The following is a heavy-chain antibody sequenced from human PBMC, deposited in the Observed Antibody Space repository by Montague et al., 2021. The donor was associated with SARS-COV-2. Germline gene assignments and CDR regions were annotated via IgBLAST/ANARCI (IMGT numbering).Heavy chain of an antibody. Sequence: SLRLSCGASEFTLSSYGMHLVRQAPCKVLEWVAVIWYDLSNQYHXYSXKGLFTISGDNSKNTLYLQLNSLRAEATAVYYCAKSVGYSSSWYLGFFDYWGQGTLVTVAS. CDR2: IWYDLSNQ. CDR3: AKSVGYSSSWYLGFFDY. J-gene: IGHJ4*02. V-gene: IGHV3-33*06. CDR1: EFTLSSYG. D-gene: IGHD6-13*01.